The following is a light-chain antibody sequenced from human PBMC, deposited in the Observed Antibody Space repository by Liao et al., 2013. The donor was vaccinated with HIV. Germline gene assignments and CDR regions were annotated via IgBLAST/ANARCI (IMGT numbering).Light chain of an antibody. J-gene: IGLJ1*01. V-gene: IGLV3-21*01. CDR2: YDS. CDR1: NIGGRT. Sequence: SYVLTQPPSVSVAPGKTARITCGGDNIGGRTVHWYQQKPGQAPVLVIYYDSDRPSGIPERFSGSNSGNTATLTISGTQAMDEADYYCQAWDSSTAVFGTGTKVTVL. CDR3: QAWDSSTAV.